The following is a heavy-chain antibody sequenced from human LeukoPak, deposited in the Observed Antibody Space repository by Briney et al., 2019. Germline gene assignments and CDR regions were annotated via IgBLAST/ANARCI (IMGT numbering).Heavy chain of an antibody. CDR3: ARDPYGASSTFDY. CDR1: GFTFSSYG. Sequence: PGRSLRLSCAASGFTFSSYGMHWVRQAPGTGLEWVAVIWYDGSNKYYADSVKGRFTISRDNSKNTLYLQMTSLRAEDTAVYYCARDPYGASSTFDYWAREPWSPSPQ. CDR2: IWYDGSNK. J-gene: IGHJ4*02. V-gene: IGHV3-33*01. D-gene: IGHD4-17*01.